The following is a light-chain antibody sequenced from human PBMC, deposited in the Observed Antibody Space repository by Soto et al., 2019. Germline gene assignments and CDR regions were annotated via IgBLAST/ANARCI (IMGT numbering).Light chain of an antibody. J-gene: IGLJ2*01. CDR3: AAWDGSLSAVV. Sequence: QSVLTQPPSASGAPGQRVPISCSGSSSNIGNYYVYWYQQFPGTAPTLLISRNYQRPSGVPDRFSGSKSGTSASLAISGLRPEDEAAYFCAAWDGSLSAVVLGGGTKLTVL. CDR2: RNY. V-gene: IGLV1-47*01. CDR1: SSNIGNYY.